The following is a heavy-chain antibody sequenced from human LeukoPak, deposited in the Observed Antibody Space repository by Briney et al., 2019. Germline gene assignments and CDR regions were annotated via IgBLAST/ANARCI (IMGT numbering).Heavy chain of an antibody. D-gene: IGHD4-17*01. V-gene: IGHV4-31*03. CDR1: TGSPTNAGSY. CDR2: IYYTGST. CDR3: ARVDGDYGDYYYYMDV. Sequence: PSETLSLTCTVSTGSPTNAGSYWSWIRQHPGKGLEWIGYIYYTGSTYNNPYLKSRVTIAVDTSENQFSLKLSSVTAADTAVYYCARVDGDYGDYYYYMDVWGKGITVTVSS. J-gene: IGHJ6*03.